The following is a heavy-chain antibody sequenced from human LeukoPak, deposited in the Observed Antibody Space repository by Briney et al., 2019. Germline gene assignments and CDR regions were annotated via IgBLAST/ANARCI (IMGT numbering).Heavy chain of an antibody. CDR1: GYTFTSYA. D-gene: IGHD6-19*01. Sequence: ASVKVSCKASGYTFTSYAMHWVRQAPGQRLEWMGWINAGNGNTKYSQKFQGRVTITRDTSASTAYMELSSLRSEDTAVYYCARDRFDYSSGWSTSFDYWGQGTLVTVSS. CDR3: ARDRFDYSSGWSTSFDY. CDR2: INAGNGNT. V-gene: IGHV1-3*01. J-gene: IGHJ4*02.